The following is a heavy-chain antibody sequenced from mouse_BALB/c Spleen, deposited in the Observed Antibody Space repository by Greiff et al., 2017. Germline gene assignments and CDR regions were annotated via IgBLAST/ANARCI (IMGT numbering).Heavy chain of an antibody. J-gene: IGHJ2*01. CDR1: GYTFTSYY. CDR2: IYPGDGST. Sequence: VQLVESGPELVKPGASVKMSCKASGYTFTSYYIHWVKQRPGQGLEWIGWIYPGDGSTKYNEKFKGKTTLTADKSSSTAYMLLSSLTSEDSAIYFCARRGNYDYWGQGTTLTVSS. CDR3: ARRGNYDY. D-gene: IGHD2-1*01. V-gene: IGHV1S56*01.